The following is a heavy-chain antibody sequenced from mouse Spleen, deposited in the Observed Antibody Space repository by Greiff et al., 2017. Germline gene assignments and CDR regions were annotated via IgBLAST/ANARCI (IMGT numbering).Heavy chain of an antibody. V-gene: IGHV1-66*01. CDR3: ARSRTYGSMDY. CDR2: IYPGSGNT. D-gene: IGHD2-1*01. CDR1: GYSFTSYY. Sequence: VKLMESGPELVKPGASVKISCKASGYSFTSYYIHWVKQRPGQGLEWIGWIYPGSGNTKYNEKFKGKATLTADTSSSTAYMQLSSLTSEDSAVYYCARSRTYGSMDYWGQGTSVTVSS. J-gene: IGHJ4*01.